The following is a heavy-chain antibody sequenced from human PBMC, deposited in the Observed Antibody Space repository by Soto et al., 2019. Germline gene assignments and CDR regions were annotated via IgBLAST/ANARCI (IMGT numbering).Heavy chain of an antibody. CDR3: ARESEDLTSNFDY. V-gene: IGHV3-21*06. CDR1: GFTFTRYS. J-gene: IGHJ4*02. CDR2: ISSTTNYI. Sequence: GGSLRLSCAASGFTFTRYSMNWVRQAPGKGLEWVSSISSTTNYIYYGDSMKGRFTISRDNAKNSLYLEMNSLRAEGTAVYYCARESEDLTSNFDYWGQGTLVTV.